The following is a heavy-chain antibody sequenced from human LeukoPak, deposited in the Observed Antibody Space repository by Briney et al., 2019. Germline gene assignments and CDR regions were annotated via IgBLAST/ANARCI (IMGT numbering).Heavy chain of an antibody. V-gene: IGHV5-51*01. J-gene: IGHJ4*02. CDR1: GYSFTSYW. D-gene: IGHD6-19*01. CDR2: IYPGDSDT. CDR3: ARLITVAGDFDY. Sequence: RAGESLKISCKGSGYSFTSYWIGWVRQVPGKGLEWMGIIYPGDSDTRYSPSFQGQVTISGDKYISTASLQGRSLKAPDAGRYYCARLITVAGDFDYWGQGTLVSVFS.